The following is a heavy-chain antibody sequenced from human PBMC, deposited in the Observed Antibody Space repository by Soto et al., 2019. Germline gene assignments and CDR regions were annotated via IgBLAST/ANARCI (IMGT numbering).Heavy chain of an antibody. Sequence: QVQLVESGGGVVQPGRALRLSCAASGFTFSSYAMHGVLQAPGKGLELVAVISYDGSNKYYADSVKGRFTISRDNSKNTPFSQMDDLRAEGTAGFYCGGDPPFSSGWGNTFDFWGQGTLVTVSS. D-gene: IGHD6-19*01. J-gene: IGHJ4*02. V-gene: IGHV3-30*14. CDR3: GGDPPFSSGWGNTFDF. CDR1: GFTFSSYA. CDR2: ISYDGSNK.